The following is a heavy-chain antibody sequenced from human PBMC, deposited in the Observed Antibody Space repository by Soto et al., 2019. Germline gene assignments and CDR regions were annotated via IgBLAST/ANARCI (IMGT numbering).Heavy chain of an antibody. CDR1: GGTFSSYA. CDR3: ARDARPKHTVTTTTESFDY. CDR2: IIPIFGTA. V-gene: IGHV1-69*13. D-gene: IGHD4-17*01. Sequence: GTSVKVSCKASGGTFSSYAIGWVRQAPGQGLEWMGGIIPIFGTANYAQKFQGRVTITADESTSTAYMELSRLRSEDTAVYYCARDARPKHTVTTTTESFDYWGQGTLVTAPQ. J-gene: IGHJ4*02.